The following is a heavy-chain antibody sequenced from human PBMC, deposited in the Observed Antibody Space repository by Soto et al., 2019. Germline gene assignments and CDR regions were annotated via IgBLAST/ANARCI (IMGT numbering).Heavy chain of an antibody. D-gene: IGHD6-19*01. V-gene: IGHV6-1*01. CDR1: GDSVSSNSAA. Sequence: PSQTLSLTCAISGDSVSSNSAAWNWIRQSPSRGLEWLGRTYYRSKWYNDYAVSVKSRITINPDTSKNQFSLQLNSVTPEDTAVYYCARDRPDSSGWYNIRFDPWGQGTLVTVSS. J-gene: IGHJ5*02. CDR3: ARDRPDSSGWYNIRFDP. CDR2: TYYRSKWYN.